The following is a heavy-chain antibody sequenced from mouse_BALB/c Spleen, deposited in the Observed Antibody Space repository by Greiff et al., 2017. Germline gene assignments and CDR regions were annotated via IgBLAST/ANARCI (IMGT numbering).Heavy chain of an antibody. D-gene: IGHD4-1*01. V-gene: IGHV2-2*02. CDR2: IWSGGST. Sequence: QVQLQQSGPGLVQPSQSLSITCTVSGFSLTSYGVHWVRQSPGKGLEWLGVIWSGGSTDYNAAFISRLSISKDNSKSQVFFKMNSLQANDTAIYYCARANLYAMDYWGQGTSVTVSS. CDR3: ARANLYAMDY. J-gene: IGHJ4*01. CDR1: GFSLTSYG.